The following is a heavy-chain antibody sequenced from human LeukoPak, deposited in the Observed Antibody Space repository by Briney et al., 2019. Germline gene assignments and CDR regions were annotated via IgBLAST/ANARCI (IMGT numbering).Heavy chain of an antibody. CDR3: AKDQGQVDRDAFNM. V-gene: IGHV3-30*02. CDR2: VYNDGTEK. J-gene: IGHJ3*02. Sequence: GVSLRLSCEASGFSFSSHGIPWVRQAPGKGLEWVASVYNDGTEKEYADSVRRQFTISRDNSKNTMYLQMNSLRTEDTAVYSCAKDQGQVDRDAFNMWGQGTMVTVSS. D-gene: IGHD2-15*01. CDR1: GFSFSSHG.